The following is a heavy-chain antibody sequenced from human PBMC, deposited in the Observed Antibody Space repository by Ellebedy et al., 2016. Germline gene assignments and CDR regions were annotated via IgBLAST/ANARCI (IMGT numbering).Heavy chain of an antibody. Sequence: KFQGRVTITRDTSASTAYMELSSLRSEDTAVYYCARRATTYYYYYGMDVWGQGTTVTVSS. V-gene: IGHV1-3*01. J-gene: IGHJ6*02. D-gene: IGHD4-17*01. CDR3: ARRATTYYYYYGMDV.